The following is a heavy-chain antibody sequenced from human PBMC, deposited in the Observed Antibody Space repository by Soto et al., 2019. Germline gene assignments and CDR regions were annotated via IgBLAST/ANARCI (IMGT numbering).Heavy chain of an antibody. V-gene: IGHV1-18*01. Sequence: QVQLVQSGAEVKKPGASVKVSCKASGYMFVTYGINWVRQAPGQGLEWMGWISAYNGNTKYAQNLQGRVTMTTDASTSTADMEMRSLRSDNTALYYCARDLDGAGSYYTDYWCPGTLVTVSS. J-gene: IGHJ4*02. CDR2: ISAYNGNT. CDR3: ARDLDGAGSYYTDY. CDR1: GYMFVTYG. D-gene: IGHD3-10*01.